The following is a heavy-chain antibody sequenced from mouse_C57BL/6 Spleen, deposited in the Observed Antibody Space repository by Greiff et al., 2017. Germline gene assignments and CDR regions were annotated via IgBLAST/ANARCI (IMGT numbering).Heavy chain of an antibody. Sequence: QVQLQQPGAELVRPGSSVKLSCKASGYTFTSYWMDWVKQRPGQGLEWIGNIYPSDSETHYDQKFKDKATLTVDKSSSTAYMQLSSLTSEDSAVYYCARRGNWVDYWGQGTTLTVSS. CDR2: IYPSDSET. J-gene: IGHJ2*01. D-gene: IGHD4-1*01. CDR1: GYTFTSYW. V-gene: IGHV1-61*01. CDR3: ARRGNWVDY.